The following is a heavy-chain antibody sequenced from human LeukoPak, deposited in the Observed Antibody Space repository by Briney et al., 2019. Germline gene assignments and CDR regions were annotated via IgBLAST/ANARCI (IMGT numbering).Heavy chain of an antibody. V-gene: IGHV3-73*01. CDR3: PRPGEGWLHFDY. CDR2: IRSKANSYAT. CDR1: GFTFSGSA. J-gene: IGHJ4*02. D-gene: IGHD5-12*01. Sequence: GGSLRLSCAASGFTFSGSAMHWVRQASGKGLEWVGRIRSKANSYATAYAASVKGRFTISRDDSKNTAYLQMNSLKTEDTAVYYCPRPGEGWLHFDYWGPRTLVTVSS.